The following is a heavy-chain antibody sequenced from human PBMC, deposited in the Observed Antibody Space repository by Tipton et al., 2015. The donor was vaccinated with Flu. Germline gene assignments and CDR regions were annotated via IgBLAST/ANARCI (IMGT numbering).Heavy chain of an antibody. CDR3: AREDCSSTSCLNY. J-gene: IGHJ4*02. CDR1: GYTFTGYY. CDR2: INPNSGGT. V-gene: IGHV1-2*02. Sequence: QSGPEVKKPGESLKISCKGSGYTFTGYYMHWVRQAPGQGLEWMGWINPNSGGTNYAQKFQGRVTMTRDTSISTAYMELSRLRSDDTAVYYCAREDCSSTSCLNYWGQGTLVTVSS. D-gene: IGHD2-2*01.